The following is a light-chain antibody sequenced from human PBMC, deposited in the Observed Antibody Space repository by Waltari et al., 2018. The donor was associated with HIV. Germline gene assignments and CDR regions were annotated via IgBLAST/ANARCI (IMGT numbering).Light chain of an antibody. J-gene: IGKJ1*01. CDR1: QSVSSY. V-gene: IGKV3-11*01. CDR3: QQRRNWPKT. CDR2: DAS. Sequence: EIVLTQSPATPSLSPGERATLSCRASQSVSSYLAWYQQKPGQAPRLLIYDASNRATGIPARFSGSGSGTDFTLTISSRESEDFAVYYCQQRRNWPKTFGQGTKVEIK.